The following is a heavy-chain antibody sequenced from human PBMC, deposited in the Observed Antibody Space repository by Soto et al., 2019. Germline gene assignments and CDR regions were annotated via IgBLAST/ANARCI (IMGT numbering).Heavy chain of an antibody. Sequence: GGSLRLSCAASGFTFSSYSMNWVRQAPGKGLEWVSSISSSSSYIYYADSVKGRFTISRDNAKNSLYLQMNSLRAEDTAVYYRARGVAYYDSSGYVFDHWGQGPMVTVSP. CDR3: ARGVAYYDSSGYVFDH. CDR1: GFTFSSYS. D-gene: IGHD3-22*01. CDR2: ISSSSSYI. J-gene: IGHJ4*02. V-gene: IGHV3-21*01.